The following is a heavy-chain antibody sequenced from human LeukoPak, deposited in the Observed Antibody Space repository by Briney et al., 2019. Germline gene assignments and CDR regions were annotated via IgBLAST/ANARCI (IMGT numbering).Heavy chain of an antibody. Sequence: SCKASGGTFSSYGMHWVRQAPGKGLEWVAVIWYDGSNKYYADSVKGRFTISRDNSKNTLYLQMNSLRAEDTAAYYCARESYSSGWYFDYWGQGTLVTVSS. V-gene: IGHV3-33*01. CDR3: ARESYSSGWYFDY. J-gene: IGHJ4*02. CDR2: IWYDGSNK. D-gene: IGHD6-19*01. CDR1: GGTFSSYG.